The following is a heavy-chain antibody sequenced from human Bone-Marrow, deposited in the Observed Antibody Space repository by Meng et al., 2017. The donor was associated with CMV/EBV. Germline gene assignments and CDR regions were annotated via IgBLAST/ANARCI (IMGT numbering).Heavy chain of an antibody. CDR3: TTDQGTVTYKITSYYSYYPMDV. V-gene: IGHV3-20*04. J-gene: IGHJ6*02. Sequence: GESLKISCAASGFTFADYGMSWVRQAPGKGLEWVSGINWNGGSTGYADSVKGRFTISRDNAKNSLYLQMNSLRAEDTALYYCTTDQGTVTYKITSYYSYYPMDVWGQGTTVTVSS. CDR2: INWNGGST. D-gene: IGHD4-17*01. CDR1: GFTFADYG.